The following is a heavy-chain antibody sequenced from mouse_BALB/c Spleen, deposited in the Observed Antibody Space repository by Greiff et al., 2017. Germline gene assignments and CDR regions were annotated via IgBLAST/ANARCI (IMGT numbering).Heavy chain of an antibody. J-gene: IGHJ3*01. V-gene: IGHV5-17*02. CDR3: ARDGDYDGGGLAY. D-gene: IGHD2-4*01. CDR1: GFTFSSFG. CDR2: ISSGSSTI. Sequence: EVKLVESGGGLVQPGGSRKLSCAASGFTFSSFGMYWVRQAPEKGLEWVAYISSGSSTIYYADTVTGRFTISRDNPKNTLFLQMTSLRSEDTAMYIYARDGDYDGGGLAYWGQGSLVTVSA.